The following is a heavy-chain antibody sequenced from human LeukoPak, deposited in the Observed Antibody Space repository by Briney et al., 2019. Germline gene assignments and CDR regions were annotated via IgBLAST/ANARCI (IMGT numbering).Heavy chain of an antibody. CDR2: INTNTGNP. V-gene: IGHV7-4-1*02. Sequence: ASVKVSCKASGYTFTSYAMNWVRQAPGQGLEWMGWINTNTGNPTYGQGFTGRFVFSLDTSVSTAYLQISSLKAEDTAVYYCALGYCSSTSCLGVYYGMDVWGQGTTVTVSS. D-gene: IGHD2-2*01. CDR1: GYTFTSYA. J-gene: IGHJ6*02. CDR3: ALGYCSSTSCLGVYYGMDV.